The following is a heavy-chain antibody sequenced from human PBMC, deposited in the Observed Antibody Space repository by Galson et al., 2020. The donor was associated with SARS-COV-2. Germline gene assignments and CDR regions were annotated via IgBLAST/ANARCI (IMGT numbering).Heavy chain of an antibody. D-gene: IGHD2-15*01. CDR2: SRHKANRDTT. V-gene: IGHV3-72*01. Sequence: GESLKISCAASGFRHSDHYMDWVRQAPGKGLEWVGRSRHKANRDTTEYAASVKGRFTISRDDSKNSLYLQMNSLKPEDTALYYCARDWGYCSGGSCYYYGMDVWGQGTTVTVSS. CDR3: ARDWGYCSGGSCYYYGMDV. J-gene: IGHJ6*02. CDR1: GFRHSDHY.